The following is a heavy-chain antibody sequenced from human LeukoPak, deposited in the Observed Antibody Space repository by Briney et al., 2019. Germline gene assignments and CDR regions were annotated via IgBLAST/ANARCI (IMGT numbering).Heavy chain of an antibody. V-gene: IGHV4-38-2*02. CDR1: GYSISSGHY. Sequence: PSETLSLTCTVSGYSISSGHYWGWIRQPPGKRLEWIGSIHSSGTTYYNPTLKSRVIISVDASKNHFSLNLTSVTAADAAVYYCARAGYSYGYLFDYWGQGTLVTVSS. CDR3: ARAGYSYGYLFDY. D-gene: IGHD5-18*01. CDR2: IHSSGTT. J-gene: IGHJ4*02.